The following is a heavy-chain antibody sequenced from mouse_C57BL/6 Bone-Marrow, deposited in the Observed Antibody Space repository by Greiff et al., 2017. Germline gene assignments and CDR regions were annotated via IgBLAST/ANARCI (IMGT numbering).Heavy chain of an antibody. CDR3: ARDTTVVATDAMDY. Sequence: QVQLKQSGPGLVQPSQSLSITCTVSGFSLTSYGVHWVRQSPGKGLEWLGVIWSGGSTDYNAAFIFRLSISKDNSKSQVFFKMNSLQADVTAIYYCARDTTVVATDAMDYWGQGTSVTVSS. D-gene: IGHD1-1*01. CDR2: IWSGGST. V-gene: IGHV2-2*01. CDR1: GFSLTSYG. J-gene: IGHJ4*01.